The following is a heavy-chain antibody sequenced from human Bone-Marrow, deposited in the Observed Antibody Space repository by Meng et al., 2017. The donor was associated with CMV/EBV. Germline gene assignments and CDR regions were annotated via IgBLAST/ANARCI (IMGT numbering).Heavy chain of an antibody. CDR1: GLFFSPYA. D-gene: IGHD4-11*01. J-gene: IGHJ4*02. V-gene: IGHV3-23*01. CDR3: ATYRQSGMADY. Sequence: LSCAASGLFFSPYAMNWVRRAPGKGLEWVSNIWADGGTHYADAVKVRFTISRDDSRNTVFLQMDSLTDEDTAVYYCATYRQSGMADYWGPGTLVTVSS. CDR2: IWADGGT.